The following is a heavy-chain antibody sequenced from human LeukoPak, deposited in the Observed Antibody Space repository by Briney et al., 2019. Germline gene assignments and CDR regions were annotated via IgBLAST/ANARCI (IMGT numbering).Heavy chain of an antibody. Sequence: PSETLSPTCTVSGGSISSYYWSWIRQPPGKGLEWIGYIYYSGSTNYNPSLKSRVTISVDTSKNQFSLKLSSVTAADTAVYYCARVYRGVAPFYWGQGTLVTVSS. CDR2: IYYSGST. CDR1: GGSISSYY. CDR3: ARVYRGVAPFY. J-gene: IGHJ4*02. V-gene: IGHV4-59*01. D-gene: IGHD3-3*01.